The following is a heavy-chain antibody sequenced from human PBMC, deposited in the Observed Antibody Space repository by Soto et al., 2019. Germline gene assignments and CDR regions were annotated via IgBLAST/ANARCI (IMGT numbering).Heavy chain of an antibody. CDR2: IWYDGSNK. J-gene: IGHJ3*02. CDR3: ARGEMASKVRAFDI. D-gene: IGHD3-22*01. V-gene: IGHV3-33*01. Sequence: QVQLVESGGGVVQPGRSLRLSCAASGFTFSSYGMHWVRQAPGKGLEWVAVIWYDGSNKYYADSVKGRFTISRDNSKNTLYLQMNSLRAEDTAVYYCARGEMASKVRAFDIWGQGTMVTVSS. CDR1: GFTFSSYG.